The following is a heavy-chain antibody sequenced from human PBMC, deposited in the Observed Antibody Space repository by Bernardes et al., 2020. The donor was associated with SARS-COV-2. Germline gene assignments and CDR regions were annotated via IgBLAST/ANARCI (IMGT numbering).Heavy chain of an antibody. Sequence: SETLSLSCTVTVGSVSSSSYDWGWIRQPAGKGREWIGSIYYSGSTYYNPSLKSRVTISVDTSKNQFSLKLSSVTAADTAVYYGARHIPGGDGDAFDIWGQGTMVTVSS. V-gene: IGHV4-39*01. CDR2: IYYSGST. D-gene: IGHD2-21*02. CDR3: ARHIPGGDGDAFDI. J-gene: IGHJ3*02. CDR1: VGSVSSSSYD.